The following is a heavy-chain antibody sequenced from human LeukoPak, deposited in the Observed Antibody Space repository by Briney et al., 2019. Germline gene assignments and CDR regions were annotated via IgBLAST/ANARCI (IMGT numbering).Heavy chain of an antibody. J-gene: IGHJ5*02. Sequence: SETLSLTCTGSGVSISSYCWSWIRQAPGKGLEGIGYIYYSGSTNYNPSLKSRVTISVDTSKNQFSLKLSSVTAADTAVYYCARGYYDFWSGYLPFDPWGQGTLVTISS. CDR1: GVSISSYC. CDR2: IYYSGST. CDR3: ARGYYDFWSGYLPFDP. V-gene: IGHV4-59*01. D-gene: IGHD3-3*01.